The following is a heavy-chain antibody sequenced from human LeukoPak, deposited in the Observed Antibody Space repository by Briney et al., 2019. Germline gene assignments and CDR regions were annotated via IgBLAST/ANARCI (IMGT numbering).Heavy chain of an antibody. CDR3: AKDLLRDRWFGES. Sequence: GGSLRLSCAASGFTFSSYGMHWVRQAPDKGLEWVAFIRYEGRSKYYADSVKGRFTIFGDNSKNTLYLQMDSLRPEDTAVYYCAKDLLRDRWFGESWGQGTLVTVSS. D-gene: IGHD3-10*01. CDR1: GFTFSSYG. CDR2: IRYEGRSK. J-gene: IGHJ5*02. V-gene: IGHV3-30*02.